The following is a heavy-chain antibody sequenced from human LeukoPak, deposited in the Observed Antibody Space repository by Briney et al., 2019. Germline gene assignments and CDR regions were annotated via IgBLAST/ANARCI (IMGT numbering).Heavy chain of an antibody. CDR1: GGSISSYY. CDR2: IYYSGST. D-gene: IGHD2-15*01. Sequence: SETLSLTCTVSGGSISSYYWSWIRQPPGKGLERIGYIYYSGSTNYNPSLKSRVTISVDTSKNQFSLKLSSVTAADTAVYYCARDRWYSYYYGMDVWGQGTTVTVSS. J-gene: IGHJ6*02. V-gene: IGHV4-59*01. CDR3: ARDRWYSYYYGMDV.